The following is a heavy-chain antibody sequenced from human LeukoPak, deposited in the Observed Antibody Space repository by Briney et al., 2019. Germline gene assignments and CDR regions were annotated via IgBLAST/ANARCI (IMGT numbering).Heavy chain of an antibody. Sequence: GGSLRLSCAASGFTFSSYSMNWVRQAPGKGLEWLSYISGSSSIIYYADSVKGRFTISRDNAKNSLYLQMISLRAEDTAVYYCARDRRNTGSFFDYWGQGTLVTVSS. CDR1: GFTFSSYS. CDR3: ARDRRNTGSFFDY. J-gene: IGHJ4*02. D-gene: IGHD1-26*01. V-gene: IGHV3-48*01. CDR2: ISGSSSII.